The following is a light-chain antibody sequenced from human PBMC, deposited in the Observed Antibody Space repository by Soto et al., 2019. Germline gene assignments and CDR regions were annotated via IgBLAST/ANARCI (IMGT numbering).Light chain of an antibody. J-gene: IGKJ1*01. V-gene: IGKV3-20*01. Sequence: EIVLTQSPGTLSLSPGERATLSCRASQSVSSSYLAWYQQKPGQAPRPLIYGASSRAIGIPDRFSGSGSGTDFTITISRLELEDFAVYYCKQYGSSPWTFGQGTKVEIK. CDR1: QSVSSSY. CDR2: GAS. CDR3: KQYGSSPWT.